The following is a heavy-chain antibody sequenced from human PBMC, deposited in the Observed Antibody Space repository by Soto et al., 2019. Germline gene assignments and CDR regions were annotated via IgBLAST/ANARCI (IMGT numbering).Heavy chain of an antibody. CDR2: IYYSGST. J-gene: IGHJ6*02. V-gene: IGHV4-31*03. CDR1: GGSISSGGYY. D-gene: IGHD2-21*01. Sequence: QVQLQESGPGLVKPSQTLSLTCTVSGGSISSGGYYWSWIRQHPGKGLEWIGYIYYSGSTYYNPSLNSRVTLSVDASKHQFALKLSSVTAADTAVYYCAASSVGCGGCNYYGMDVWGQGTTVTVSS. CDR3: AASSVGCGGCNYYGMDV.